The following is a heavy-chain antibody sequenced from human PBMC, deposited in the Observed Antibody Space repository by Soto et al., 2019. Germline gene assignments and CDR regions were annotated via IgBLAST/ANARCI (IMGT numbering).Heavy chain of an antibody. D-gene: IGHD2-2*01. V-gene: IGHV1-2*02. J-gene: IGHJ6*02. CDR2: INPNTGGT. CDR1: GFSLTGYY. Sequence: QVQLVQSGAEVKKPGVSMKVSCKASGFSLTGYYFHWIRAASGQGLEWLGWINPNTGGTTYGQKFQGRVTLTWDTSINTAYMELSSLRPDDTAMYYCARERYQVFSDGMDVWGQGTSVTVSS. CDR3: ARERYQVFSDGMDV.